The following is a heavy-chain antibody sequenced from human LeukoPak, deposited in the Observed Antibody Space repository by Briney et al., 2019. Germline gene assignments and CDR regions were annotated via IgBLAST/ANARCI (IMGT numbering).Heavy chain of an antibody. J-gene: IGHJ4*02. CDR1: GFTFSTTA. Sequence: PGGSLRLSCAASGFTFSTTAMSWVRQAPGKGLEWVSAISASGDATYYVDSVKGRFTISRDNSKSILYLQMNSLRADDTAVYYCANHLEYCSTGSCSFFDYWGQGTLVTVSA. V-gene: IGHV3-23*01. CDR2: ISASGDAT. CDR3: ANHLEYCSTGSCSFFDY. D-gene: IGHD2-15*01.